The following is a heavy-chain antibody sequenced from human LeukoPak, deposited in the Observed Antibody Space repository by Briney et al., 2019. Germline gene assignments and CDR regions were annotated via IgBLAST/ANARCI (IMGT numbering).Heavy chain of an antibody. J-gene: IGHJ6*03. CDR1: GFTFDDYA. CDR3: AKDRVSSSWYGHYYYYMDV. V-gene: IGHV3-43D*04. D-gene: IGHD6-13*01. CDR2: ISWDGGST. Sequence: GGSLRLSCAASGFTFDDYAMHWVRQAPGKGLEWVSLISWDGGSTYYADSVKGRFTISRDNSKNFLYLQMNSLRAEDTALYYCAKDRVSSSWYGHYYYYMDVWGKGTTVTVSS.